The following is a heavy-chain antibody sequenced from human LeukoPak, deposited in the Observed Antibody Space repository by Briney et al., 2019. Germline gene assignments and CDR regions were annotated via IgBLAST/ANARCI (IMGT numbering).Heavy chain of an antibody. D-gene: IGHD2-2*01. CDR3: AKDIKYQLLGGRLDP. CDR2: ISGSGGST. V-gene: IGHV3-23*01. J-gene: IGHJ5*02. Sequence: GGSLRLSCAASGFTFSSYAMSWVRQAPGKGLEWVSAISGSGGSTYYADSVKGRFIISRDNSKNTLYLQMNSLRAEDTAVYYCAKDIKYQLLGGRLDPWGQGTLVTVSS. CDR1: GFTFSSYA.